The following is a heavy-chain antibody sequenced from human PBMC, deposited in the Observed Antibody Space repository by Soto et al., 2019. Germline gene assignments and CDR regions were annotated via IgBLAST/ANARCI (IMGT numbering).Heavy chain of an antibody. CDR2: ISTSVTTI. CDR3: ARAGGSGWSLDY. D-gene: IGHD6-19*01. Sequence: QGQLVESGGGLVKPGGSLRLSCAASGFTFSDYYMTWIRQAPGKGLEWVSYISTSVTTINYAESVKGRFTISRDDAKSSLFLQMNSLRAEDTAVYYCARAGGSGWSLDYWGQGTLVTVSS. J-gene: IGHJ4*02. CDR1: GFTFSDYY. V-gene: IGHV3-11*01.